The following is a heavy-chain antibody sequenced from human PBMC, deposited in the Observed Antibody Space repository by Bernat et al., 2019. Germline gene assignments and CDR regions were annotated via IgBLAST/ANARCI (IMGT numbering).Heavy chain of an antibody. Sequence: QVQLVESGGGVVQPGRSLRLSCVASGFTFSSYGMHWVRQAPGKGLEWVAVIWYDGSNKYYADSVKGRFTISRDNSKNTLYLQMNSLRAEDTAVYYCARDLLAVAGSYYFDYWGQGTLVTVSS. D-gene: IGHD6-19*01. CDR1: GFTFSSYG. CDR2: IWYDGSNK. J-gene: IGHJ4*02. V-gene: IGHV3-33*01. CDR3: ARDLLAVAGSYYFDY.